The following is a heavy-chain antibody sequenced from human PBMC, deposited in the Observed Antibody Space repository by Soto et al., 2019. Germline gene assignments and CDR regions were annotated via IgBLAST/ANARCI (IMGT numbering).Heavy chain of an antibody. CDR2: INPSGGST. Sequence: APVKVSCKAPGYTFTSYYMHWVRQAPGQGLEWMGIINPSGGSTSYAQKFQGRVTMTRDTSTSTVYMELSSLRSEDTAVYYCARARGLVVVVAATPDAFDIWGQGTMVTVSS. CDR1: GYTFTSYY. CDR3: ARARGLVVVVAATPDAFDI. D-gene: IGHD2-15*01. V-gene: IGHV1-46*03. J-gene: IGHJ3*02.